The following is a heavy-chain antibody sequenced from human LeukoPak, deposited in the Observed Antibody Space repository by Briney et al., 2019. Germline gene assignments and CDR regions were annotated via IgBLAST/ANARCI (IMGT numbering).Heavy chain of an antibody. CDR2: VYHNGNI. J-gene: IGHJ4*01. V-gene: IGHV4-61*08. CDR3: AREYSAFDH. CDR1: GDPISSHSDY. D-gene: IGHD4-11*01. Sequence: SSETLSLTCTVSGDPISSHSDYKWTWIRQPPGKGLEWIGYVYHNGNISYNPFLGSRLTISVDTSKNQFSLRLTSVTAADTAVYFCAREYSAFDHWGHGTLVTVSS.